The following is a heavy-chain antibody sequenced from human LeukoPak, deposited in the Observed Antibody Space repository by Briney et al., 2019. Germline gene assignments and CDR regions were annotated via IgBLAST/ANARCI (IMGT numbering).Heavy chain of an antibody. D-gene: IGHD3-22*01. CDR2: IHGNGST. Sequence: SETLSLTCTVSGASITAHSWNWIRQPAGKALEWIGRIHGNGSTNYNPSLKSRVTMSLDTSKSQFSLKLPSVTAADTALYYCARDMVSTWPYFYTYYYMDVWGQGTTVAGSS. V-gene: IGHV4-4*07. CDR3: ARDMVSTWPYFYTYYYMDV. J-gene: IGHJ6*03. CDR1: GASITAHS.